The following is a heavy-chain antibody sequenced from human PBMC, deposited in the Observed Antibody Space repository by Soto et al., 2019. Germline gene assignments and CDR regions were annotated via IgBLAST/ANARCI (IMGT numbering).Heavy chain of an antibody. CDR2: ISYDGSNK. V-gene: IGHV3-30*18. J-gene: IGHJ6*02. CDR3: AKDRLCCSCWYGGYYSYGMDV. D-gene: IGHD6-19*01. CDR1: GFTFSSYG. Sequence: QVQLVESGGGVVQPGRSLRLSCAASGFTFSSYGMHWVRQAPGKGLEWVAVISYDGSNKYYADSVKGRFTISRDNSKNTLYLQMNSLRAEDTAVYYCAKDRLCCSCWYGGYYSYGMDVWGQGTTVTVSS.